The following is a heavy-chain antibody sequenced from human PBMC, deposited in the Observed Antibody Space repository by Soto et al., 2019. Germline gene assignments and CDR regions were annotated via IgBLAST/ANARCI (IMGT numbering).Heavy chain of an antibody. J-gene: IGHJ4*02. Sequence: EVQLVESGGGLVQPGGSLRLSCAASGFTFSSYWMSWVSQAPGKGLEWVANIKQDGSEKYYVDSVKGRFTISRDNAKNSLYLQMNSLRAEDTAVYYCARFGGGSGSYPHDYWGQGTLVTVSS. CDR2: IKQDGSEK. V-gene: IGHV3-7*01. CDR1: GFTFSSYW. CDR3: ARFGGGSGSYPHDY. D-gene: IGHD3-10*01.